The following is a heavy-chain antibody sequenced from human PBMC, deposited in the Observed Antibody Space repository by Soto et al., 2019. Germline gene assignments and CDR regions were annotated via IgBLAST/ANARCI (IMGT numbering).Heavy chain of an antibody. V-gene: IGHV3-23*01. CDR3: VKEPYEGAYGDY. CDR2: ITRDYTI. J-gene: IGHJ4*02. Sequence: EVQLLESGGGLVQPGGSLRLSCAASGFIFTDYAMSWVRQAPGEGLEWVSAITRDYTIYYTDSVKGRFTISRDNSKNTVYLQMNSLRAEDTALYYCVKEPYEGAYGDYWGQGTLVTVSS. D-gene: IGHD3-22*01. CDR1: GFIFTDYA.